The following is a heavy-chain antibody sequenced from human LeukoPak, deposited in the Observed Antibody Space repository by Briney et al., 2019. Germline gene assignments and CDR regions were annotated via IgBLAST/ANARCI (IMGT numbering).Heavy chain of an antibody. CDR1: GYTFTGYY. J-gene: IGHJ4*02. Sequence: ASVKVSCKASGYTFTGYYMHWVRQAPGQGLEWMGWINPNSGGTNYAQKFQGRVTMTRDTSISTAYMELSRLRAEDTAVYYCAREHHPDSGYDLSYWGQGTLVTVSS. CDR2: INPNSGGT. D-gene: IGHD5-12*01. CDR3: AREHHPDSGYDLSY. V-gene: IGHV1-2*02.